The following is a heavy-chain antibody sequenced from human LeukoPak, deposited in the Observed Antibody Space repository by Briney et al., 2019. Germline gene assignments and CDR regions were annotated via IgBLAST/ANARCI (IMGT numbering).Heavy chain of an antibody. J-gene: IGHJ6*02. CDR1: GFTFDDYT. D-gene: IGHD6-13*01. V-gene: IGHV3-43*01. Sequence: PGGSLRLSCAASGFTFDDYTMHWVRQAPGKGLEWVSPISWDGGSTYYADSVKGRFTISRDNSKNSLYLQMNSLRTEDTALYYCAKDGSSWYRYYYYGMDVWGQGTTVTASS. CDR3: AKDGSSWYRYYYYGMDV. CDR2: ISWDGGST.